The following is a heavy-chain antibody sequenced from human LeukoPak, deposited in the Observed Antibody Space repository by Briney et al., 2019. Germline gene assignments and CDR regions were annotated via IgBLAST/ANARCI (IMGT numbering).Heavy chain of an antibody. CDR3: ARGAILPGYCSSTSCYGGDAFDI. V-gene: IGHV4-34*01. D-gene: IGHD2-2*01. CDR1: GGSFSGYY. CDR2: IYHSGST. J-gene: IGHJ3*02. Sequence: SETLSLTCAVYGGSFSGYYWSWIRQPPGKGLEWIGYIYHSGSTYYNPSLKSRVTISVDRSKNQFSLKLSSVTAADTAVYYCARGAILPGYCSSTSCYGGDAFDIWGQGTMVTVSS.